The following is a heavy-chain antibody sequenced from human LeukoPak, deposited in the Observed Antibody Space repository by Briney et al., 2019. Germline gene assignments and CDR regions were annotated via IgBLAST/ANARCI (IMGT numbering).Heavy chain of an antibody. J-gene: IGHJ6*02. CDR3: ARDSEARMDV. V-gene: IGHV3-48*04. CDR2: ISSSSSTI. CDR1: GFTFCTYN. Sequence: GGSLRLSCAASGFTFCTYNMNWVREAPGKGLEGVSYISSSSSTIYYADSVKGRFTISRDNAKNSLYLQMNSLRAEDTAVYYCARDSEARMDVWGQGTTVTVSS.